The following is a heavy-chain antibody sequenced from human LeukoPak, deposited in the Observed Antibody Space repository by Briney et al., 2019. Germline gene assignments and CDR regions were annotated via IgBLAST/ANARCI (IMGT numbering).Heavy chain of an antibody. D-gene: IGHD2-8*02. CDR3: AKDPGASVSGFHMDV. CDR2: IWSDGNNR. Sequence: PGGSLRLSCAASGFTFRNYGMHWVRQATSKGLEWVSFIWSDGNNRFYADSVKGRFTISRDNSKSMLYLQMDSLRPEDTAVYYCAKDPGASVSGFHMDVWGKGTTVIVSS. V-gene: IGHV3-30*02. J-gene: IGHJ6*03. CDR1: GFTFRNYG.